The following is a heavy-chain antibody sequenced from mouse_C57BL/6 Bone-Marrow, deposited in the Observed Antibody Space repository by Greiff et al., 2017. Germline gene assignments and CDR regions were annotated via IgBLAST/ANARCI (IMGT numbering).Heavy chain of an antibody. J-gene: IGHJ4*01. CDR1: GYTFTSYW. CDR2: IYPGNSDT. Sequence: VQLQQSGTVLARPGASVKMSCKTSGYTFTSYWMHWVKQRPGPGLEGIGAIYPGNSDTSYNQKFKGKTKLTAVTSASTAYMELSSLTNDDSAVYDCTGGLRPPMDYWGQGTSVTVSS. V-gene: IGHV1-5*01. CDR3: TGGLRPPMDY. D-gene: IGHD2-4*01.